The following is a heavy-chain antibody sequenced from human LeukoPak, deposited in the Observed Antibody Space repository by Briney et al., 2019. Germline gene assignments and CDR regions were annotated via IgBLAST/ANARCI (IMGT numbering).Heavy chain of an antibody. J-gene: IGHJ6*03. V-gene: IGHV3-30*01. CDR2: ISYDGNNK. CDR3: ARGGIPTGPYYYFYYMDV. D-gene: IGHD3-10*01. Sequence: GGSLRLSCAAAGFTFSRNVMHWVRQAPGKGLEWVALISYDGNNKFYADSVKGRFTISRDNSRNTLFLQMNSLRGEDAAVYSCARGGIPTGPYYYFYYMDVWGKGTAVTVSS. CDR1: GFTFSRNV.